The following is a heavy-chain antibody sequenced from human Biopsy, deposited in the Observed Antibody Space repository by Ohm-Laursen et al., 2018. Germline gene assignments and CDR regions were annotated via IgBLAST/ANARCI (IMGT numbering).Heavy chain of an antibody. CDR1: GFTFNNYG. D-gene: IGHD4-23*01. J-gene: IGHJ6*02. V-gene: IGHV3-11*01. Sequence: SLRLSCAASGFTFNNYGLQWIRQAPGRGLAWVSYISGGGTIYYGDSMKGRVTISRDNAKNSLYLQMHSLRAEDTAVYYCARDTRWSPYSMDVWGQGTTVTVSS. CDR3: ARDTRWSPYSMDV. CDR2: ISGGGTI.